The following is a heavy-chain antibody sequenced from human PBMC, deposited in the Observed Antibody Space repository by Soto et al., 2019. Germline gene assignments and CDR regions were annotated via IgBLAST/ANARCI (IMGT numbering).Heavy chain of an antibody. CDR3: ASEGIQLWLSYYYYFGMDV. D-gene: IGHD5-18*01. CDR2: IYYSGST. J-gene: IGHJ6*02. CDR1: GGSISSGDYY. V-gene: IGHV4-30-4*01. Sequence: SEALSLTWTVSGGSISSGDYYRSWIRQPPGKGLEWIGYIYYSGSTYYNPSHKSRVTISVDPSKNQFSLKLSSVTAAGTAVYYCASEGIQLWLSYYYYFGMDVWGQGTTLTVSS.